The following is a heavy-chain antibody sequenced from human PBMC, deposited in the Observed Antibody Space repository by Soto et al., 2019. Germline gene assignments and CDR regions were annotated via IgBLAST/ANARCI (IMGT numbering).Heavy chain of an antibody. CDR3: ASHVETAKGYYYGMDV. J-gene: IGHJ6*02. D-gene: IGHD5-18*01. V-gene: IGHV5-51*01. CDR1: GYSFTNYW. CDR2: INPADSES. Sequence: GESLKISCQGSGYSFTNYWIGWVRQMPGKGLEWMGIINPADSESTYSPYFQGQVTISADKSISTAYLQWSSLKASDTAMYYCASHVETAKGYYYGMDVWGQGTTVTVSS.